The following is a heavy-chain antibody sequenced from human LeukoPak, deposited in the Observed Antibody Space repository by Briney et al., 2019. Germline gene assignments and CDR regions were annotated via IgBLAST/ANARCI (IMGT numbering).Heavy chain of an antibody. CDR2: IYYSGST. V-gene: IGHV4-31*03. D-gene: IGHD2-15*01. Sequence: SQTLSLTCTVSGGSIGSGGYYWSWIRQHPGKGLEWIGYIYYSGSTYYNPSLKSRVTISVDTSKNQFSLKLSSVTAADTAVYYCARTVAATLDYWGQGTLVTVSS. CDR3: ARTVAATLDY. CDR1: GGSIGSGGYY. J-gene: IGHJ4*02.